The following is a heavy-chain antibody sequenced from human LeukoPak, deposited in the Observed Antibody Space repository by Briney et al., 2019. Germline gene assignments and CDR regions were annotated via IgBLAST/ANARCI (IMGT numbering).Heavy chain of an antibody. CDR1: GGSINSYY. Sequence: SETLSLTCTVSGGSINSYYWSWIRQPPGKGLQWIGCIHYSGSTNYNPSLKRRVTISVDTSKNQFSLKLSSVSAADTAVYYCTRGSIAYYYMDVWGKGTTVTISS. V-gene: IGHV4-59*01. CDR2: IHYSGST. J-gene: IGHJ6*03. D-gene: IGHD3-22*01. CDR3: TRGSIAYYYMDV.